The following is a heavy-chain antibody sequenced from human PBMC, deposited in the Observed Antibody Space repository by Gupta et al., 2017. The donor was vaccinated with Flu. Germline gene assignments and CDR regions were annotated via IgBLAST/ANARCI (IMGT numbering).Heavy chain of an antibody. Sequence: AMSWVRQAPGKGLEWVSAISGSGGSTYYADSVKGRFTISRDNSKNTLYLQMNSLRAEDTAVYYCAKDRSSGWYKTLTTDAFDIWGQGTMVTVSS. J-gene: IGHJ3*02. CDR2: ISGSGGST. CDR1: A. V-gene: IGHV3-23*01. D-gene: IGHD6-19*01. CDR3: AKDRSSGWYKTLTTDAFDI.